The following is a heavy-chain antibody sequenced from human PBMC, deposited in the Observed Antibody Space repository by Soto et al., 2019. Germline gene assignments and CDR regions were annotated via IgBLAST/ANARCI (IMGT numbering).Heavy chain of an antibody. D-gene: IGHD2-21*01. CDR3: ARDMWRTEPKPSNYYHYYGMDV. CDR1: GGTFSSYA. J-gene: IGHJ6*02. Sequence: SVKVSCKASGGTFSSYAISWVRQAPGQGLEWMGGIIPIFGTANYAQKFQGRVTITADESTSTAYMELSSLRSEDTAVYYCARDMWRTEPKPSNYYHYYGMDVWGQGTTVTVAS. V-gene: IGHV1-69*13. CDR2: IIPIFGTA.